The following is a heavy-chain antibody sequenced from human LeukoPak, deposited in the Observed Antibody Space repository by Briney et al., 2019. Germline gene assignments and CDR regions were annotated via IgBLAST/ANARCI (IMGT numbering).Heavy chain of an antibody. CDR1: GGSLSGYY. CDR3: ARAEITMVRGANFDY. CDR2: INHSGST. Sequence: PSETLSLTCAVYGGSLSGYYWSWIRQPPGKGLEWIGEINHSGSTNYNPSLKSRVTISVDTSKNQFSLKLSSVTAADTAVYYCARAEITMVRGANFDYWGQGTLVTVSS. J-gene: IGHJ4*02. V-gene: IGHV4-34*01. D-gene: IGHD3-10*01.